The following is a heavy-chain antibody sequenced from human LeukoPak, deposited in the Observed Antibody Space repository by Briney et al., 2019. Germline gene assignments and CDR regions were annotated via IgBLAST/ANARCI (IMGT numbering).Heavy chain of an antibody. J-gene: IGHJ2*01. Sequence: SGTLSLTCAVSGGSISSSNWWSWVRQPPGKGLEWIGSIYYSGSTYYNPSLKSRVTISVDTSKNQFSLKLSSVTAADTAVYYCASHAETTVVFLYFDLWGRGTLVTVSS. V-gene: IGHV4-4*02. CDR1: GGSISSSNW. CDR3: ASHAETTVVFLYFDL. CDR2: IYYSGST. D-gene: IGHD4-23*01.